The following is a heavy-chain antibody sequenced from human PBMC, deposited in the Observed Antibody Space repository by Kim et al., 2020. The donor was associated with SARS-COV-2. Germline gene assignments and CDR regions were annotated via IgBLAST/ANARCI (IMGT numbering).Heavy chain of an antibody. CDR3: ARRMDISLPYFDY. CDR1: GFTFGNYA. J-gene: IGHJ4*02. V-gene: IGHV3-9*01. Sequence: GGSLRLSCAASGFTFGNYAMHWVRQAPGKGLEWVSGITWNSGTMVYVDSVKGRFTISRDNAKSSLYLQMDSLRVEDTALYYCARRMDISLPYFDYWGQGTLVTVSS. CDR2: ITWNSGTM. D-gene: IGHD5-12*01.